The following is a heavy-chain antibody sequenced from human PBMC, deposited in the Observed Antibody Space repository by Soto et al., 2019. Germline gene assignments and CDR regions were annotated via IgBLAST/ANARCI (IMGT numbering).Heavy chain of an antibody. V-gene: IGHV4-31*03. CDR2: IYHSGST. Sequence: QVKLQESGPGLVQPAQTLSLSCTVSGGSITSGGIYWSWLRQHPRQGLEWIGYIYHSGSTTYNPSLTSRVTISVDTSKNQFFLTVTSLTVADTAVYYCARFNSRSGTEYFDYWGQGTLVTVSS. J-gene: IGHJ4*02. D-gene: IGHD6-19*01. CDR1: GGSITSGGIY. CDR3: ARFNSRSGTEYFDY.